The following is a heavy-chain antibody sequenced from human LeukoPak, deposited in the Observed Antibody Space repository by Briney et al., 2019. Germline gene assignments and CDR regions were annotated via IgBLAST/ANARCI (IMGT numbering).Heavy chain of an antibody. CDR1: GFTFDDFG. Sequence: GGSLRLSCAASGFTFDDFGMSWVRQAPGKGLEWVSGINWNGASTGYADSVKGRFTISRDNAKNSLYLQMNSLRAEDTALYYCARRVDGSGKYRGYYYYYMDVWGKGTTVTISS. V-gene: IGHV3-20*04. CDR3: ARRVDGSGKYRGYYYYYMDV. D-gene: IGHD3-10*01. CDR2: INWNGAST. J-gene: IGHJ6*03.